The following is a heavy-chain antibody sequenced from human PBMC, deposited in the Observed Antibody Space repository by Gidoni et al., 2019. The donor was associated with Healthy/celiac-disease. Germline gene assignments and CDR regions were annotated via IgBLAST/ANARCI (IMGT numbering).Heavy chain of an antibody. J-gene: IGHJ4*02. V-gene: IGHV3-23*04. D-gene: IGHD6-19*01. CDR1: GFTFSSYA. CDR3: AKGSRSSGWYYNDY. CDR2: ISGSGGST. Sequence: EVQLVESGGGLVQPGGSLSISCAASGFTFSSYAMSWVRQAPGQGLVWVSAISGSGGSTYYADSVKGRFTISRDNSKNTLYLQMNSLRAEDTAVYYCAKGSRSSGWYYNDYWGQGTLVTVSS.